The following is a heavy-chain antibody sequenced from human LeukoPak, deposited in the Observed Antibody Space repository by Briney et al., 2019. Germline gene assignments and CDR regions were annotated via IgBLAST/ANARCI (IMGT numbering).Heavy chain of an antibody. Sequence: GGSLRLSCSASGFTFSDYDMNGVRQAPGKGLEWVSSISGLSSYTYYGESVKGRFSISRDNAKNSLYLQMNSLGAEDTATYYCGRAFPPLRTSSAGDLWGQGILVTVSS. D-gene: IGHD3-16*01. CDR2: ISGLSSYT. J-gene: IGHJ4*02. V-gene: IGHV3-21*01. CDR1: GFTFSDYD. CDR3: GRAFPPLRTSSAGDL.